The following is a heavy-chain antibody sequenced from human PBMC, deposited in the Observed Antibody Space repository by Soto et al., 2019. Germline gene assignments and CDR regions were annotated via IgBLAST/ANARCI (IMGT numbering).Heavy chain of an antibody. J-gene: IGHJ4*02. CDR3: ARVLDVGVSGGLAY. D-gene: IGHD6-19*01. CDR1: GYSFTTYG. CDR2: INPHNGYT. V-gene: IGHV1-18*01. Sequence: ASVKVSCKASGYSFTTYGITWLRQAPGQGLEWMGWINPHNGYTNYAQNLQGGVTMTTDTSTSTAFLELRSLRSDDTAVYYCARVLDVGVSGGLAYWGQGTLVTVSS.